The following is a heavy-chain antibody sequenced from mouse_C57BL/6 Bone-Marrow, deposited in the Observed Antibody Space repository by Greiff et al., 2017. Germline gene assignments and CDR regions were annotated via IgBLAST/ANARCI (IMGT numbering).Heavy chain of an antibody. CDR2: IYPESGNT. Sequence: QVQLQQSGAELVRPGASVKLSCTASGYTFTDYYMRWVKQRPGQGLEWIGWIYPESGNTDYAAKFQGKATMTADTSSSTAYMQLSSLTSEDSAVYYCGPGYAFDYWGQGTTLTVSS. V-gene: IGHV1-76*01. CDR1: GYTFTDYY. D-gene: IGHD2-10*02. J-gene: IGHJ2*01. CDR3: GPGYAFDY.